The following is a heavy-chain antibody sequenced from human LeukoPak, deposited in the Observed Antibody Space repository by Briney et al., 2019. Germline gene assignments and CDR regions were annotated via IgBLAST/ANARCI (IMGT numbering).Heavy chain of an antibody. D-gene: IGHD2-15*01. CDR3: ARGYCSGGSCYGGDY. Sequence: GASVKVSCKASGGTFSSYAISWVRQAPGQGLEWMGGIIPIFGTANYAQKFQGRVTITADKSTSTAYMELSSLRSEDTAVYYCARGYCSGGSCYGGDYWGQGTLVTVSS. CDR1: GGTFSSYA. V-gene: IGHV1-69*06. CDR2: IIPIFGTA. J-gene: IGHJ4*02.